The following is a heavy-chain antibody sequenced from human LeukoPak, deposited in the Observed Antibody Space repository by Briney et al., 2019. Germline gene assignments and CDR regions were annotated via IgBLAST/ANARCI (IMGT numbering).Heavy chain of an antibody. CDR3: ARKYCSSTSCLFDY. D-gene: IGHD2-2*01. CDR1: GFTFSSYW. J-gene: IGHJ4*02. Sequence: GGSLRLSCAASGFTFSSYWMSWVRQAPGKGLEWVANIKKDGSEEVYVDSVKGRFTISRDNAKNSLYLQMNSLRAEDTAVYYCARKYCSSTSCLFDYWGQGTLVTVSS. CDR2: IKKDGSEE. V-gene: IGHV3-7*02.